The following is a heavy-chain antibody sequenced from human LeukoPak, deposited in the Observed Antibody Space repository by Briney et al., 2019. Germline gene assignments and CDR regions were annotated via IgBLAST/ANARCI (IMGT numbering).Heavy chain of an antibody. CDR2: INAGNGNT. CDR3: ARDLNSNEFYFDY. CDR1: GYTFTSYA. D-gene: IGHD6-13*01. J-gene: IGHJ4*02. V-gene: IGHV1-3*01. Sequence: ASVKVSCKASGYTFTSYAMHWVRQAPGQRLEWMGWINAGNGNTKYSQKFQGRVTITRDTSASTAYMELSSLRSEDTAVYYCARDLNSNEFYFDYWGQGTLDTVSS.